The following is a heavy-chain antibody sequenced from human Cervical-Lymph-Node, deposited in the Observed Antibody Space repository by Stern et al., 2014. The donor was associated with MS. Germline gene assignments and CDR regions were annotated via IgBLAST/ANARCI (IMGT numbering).Heavy chain of an antibody. CDR3: ARDKMHAFDY. D-gene: IGHD2-8*01. V-gene: IGHV1-18*01. Sequence: QVQLMQSGTEVKKPGASVLVSCKASGYTFTTYGITWVRQAPGQGLEWMGWISADSGNTKYAQKFQDRVTMTRDTTTGTAYMEVRSLRSEDTAVYYCARDKMHAFDYWGQGTQVTVP. CDR1: GYTFTTYG. CDR2: ISADSGNT. J-gene: IGHJ4*02.